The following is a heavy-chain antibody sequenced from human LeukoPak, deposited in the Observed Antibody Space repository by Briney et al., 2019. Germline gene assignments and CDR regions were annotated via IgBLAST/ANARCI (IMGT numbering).Heavy chain of an antibody. CDR3: ARDGAPEYSSSWFYFDY. CDR1: GFTFSSYE. D-gene: IGHD6-13*01. J-gene: IGHJ4*02. V-gene: IGHV3-48*03. CDR2: ISSSGSTI. Sequence: GGSLRLSCAASGFTFSSYEMNWVRQAPGKGLEWVSYISSSGSTIYYADSVKGRFTISRDNAKNSLYLQMSSLRAEDTAVYYCARDGAPEYSSSWFYFDYWGQGTLVTVSS.